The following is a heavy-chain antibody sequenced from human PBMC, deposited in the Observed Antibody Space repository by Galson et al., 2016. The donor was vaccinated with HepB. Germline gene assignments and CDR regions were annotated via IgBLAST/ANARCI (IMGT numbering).Heavy chain of an antibody. D-gene: IGHD2-2*01. Sequence: SLRLSCAASGVSFRSYGMHWVRQAPGKGLEWVAVIWYDGSIEYYADSVKGRFTISRDNSKNTLYLQMSSLRAEDTAVYYCAKDLHQLLLRQNYYYGMDVWGQGTTVTVSS. CDR1: GVSFRSYG. CDR2: IWYDGSIE. J-gene: IGHJ6*02. V-gene: IGHV3-33*06. CDR3: AKDLHQLLLRQNYYYGMDV.